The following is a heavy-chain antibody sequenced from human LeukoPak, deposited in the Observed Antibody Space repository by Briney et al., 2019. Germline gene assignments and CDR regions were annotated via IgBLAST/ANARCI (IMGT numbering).Heavy chain of an antibody. CDR3: ARDDYGGNSGLFDY. V-gene: IGHV1-18*01. CDR1: GYTFTNYG. Sequence: GASVKVSCKASGYTFTNYGISWVRQAPGQGLEWMAWISGYNGNTKYAQKFQGRVTMSTDTSTTTAYMELMSLRSDDTAVYYCARDDYGGNSGLFDYWGQGTLVTVSS. CDR2: ISGYNGNT. J-gene: IGHJ4*02. D-gene: IGHD4-23*01.